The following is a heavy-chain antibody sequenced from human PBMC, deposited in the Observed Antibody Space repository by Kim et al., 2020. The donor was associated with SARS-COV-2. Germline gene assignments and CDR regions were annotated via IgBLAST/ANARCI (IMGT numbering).Heavy chain of an antibody. Sequence: SETLSLTCTVSGGSISSYYWSWIRQPPGKGLEWIGYIYYSGSTNYNPSLKSRVTISVDTSKNQFSLKLSSETAADTAVYYCARHPATHSSGWYNVIVWYFDLWGRGTLVTVSS. V-gene: IGHV4-59*08. J-gene: IGHJ2*01. CDR3: ARHPATHSSGWYNVIVWYFDL. CDR1: GGSISSYY. CDR2: IYYSGST. D-gene: IGHD6-19*01.